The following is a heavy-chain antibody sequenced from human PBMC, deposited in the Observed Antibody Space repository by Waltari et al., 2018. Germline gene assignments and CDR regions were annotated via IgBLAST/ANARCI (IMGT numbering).Heavy chain of an antibody. CDR1: GGSFSGYY. CDR3: ARVGRRGIVATMFDY. D-gene: IGHD5-12*01. Sequence: QVQLQQWGAGLLKPSETLSLTCAVYGGSFSGYYWSWIRQPPGKGLEWIGEINHSGSTNYNPSLKIRVTISVDTSKNQFSLKLSSVTAADTAVYYCARVGRRGIVATMFDYWGQGTLVTVSS. CDR2: INHSGST. J-gene: IGHJ4*02. V-gene: IGHV4-34*01.